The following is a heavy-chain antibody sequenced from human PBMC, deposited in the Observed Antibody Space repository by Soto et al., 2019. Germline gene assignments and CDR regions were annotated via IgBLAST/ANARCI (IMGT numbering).Heavy chain of an antibody. J-gene: IGHJ6*02. CDR2: INHSGST. Sequence: QVQLQQWGAGLLKPSETLSLTCAVYGGSFSGYYWSWIRQPPGKGLEWIGDINHSGSTNYNPSLKSRVTKSVDTSKNQFSLKLSSVTAADTAVYYGASGPRYCSGGSCYSIRYYCYGMDVWGQGPTVTASS. CDR1: GGSFSGYY. D-gene: IGHD2-15*01. V-gene: IGHV4-34*01. CDR3: ASGPRYCSGGSCYSIRYYCYGMDV.